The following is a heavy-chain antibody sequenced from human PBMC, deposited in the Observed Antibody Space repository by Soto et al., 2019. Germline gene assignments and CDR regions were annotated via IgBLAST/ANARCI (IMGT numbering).Heavy chain of an antibody. CDR3: ARDIVVVPAAPFDP. V-gene: IGHV3-7*01. D-gene: IGHD2-2*01. CDR2: IKQDGSEK. J-gene: IGHJ5*02. Sequence: GGSLRLSCAASGFTFSSYWMSWVRQAPGKGLEWVASIKQDGSEKYYVDSVKGRFTISRDNAKNSLYLQMNSLRAEDTAVYYCARDIVVVPAAPFDPWGQGTLVTVSS. CDR1: GFTFSSYW.